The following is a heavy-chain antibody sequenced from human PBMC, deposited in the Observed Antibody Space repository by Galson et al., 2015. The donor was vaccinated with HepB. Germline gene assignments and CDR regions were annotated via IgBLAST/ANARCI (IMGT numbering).Heavy chain of an antibody. D-gene: IGHD2-2*01. CDR3: AVSLVVPAPINYYYYYGMDV. CDR1: GFTFSSYA. J-gene: IGHJ6*02. Sequence: SLRLSCAASGFTFSSYAMSWVRQAPGKGLEWVSAISGSGGSTYYADSVKGRFTISRDNSKNTLYLQMNSLRAEDTAVYYCAVSLVVPAPINYYYYYGMDVCGQGTTVTVSS. V-gene: IGHV3-23*01. CDR2: ISGSGGST.